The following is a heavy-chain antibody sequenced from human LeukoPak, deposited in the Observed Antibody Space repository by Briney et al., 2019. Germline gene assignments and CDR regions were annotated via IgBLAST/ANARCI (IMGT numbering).Heavy chain of an antibody. D-gene: IGHD2-15*01. Sequence: PGESLKISCKGSGYSFTSYWISWVRQMPGKGLEWMGRIDPSDSYTNYSPSFQGHVTISADKSISTAYLQWSSLKASDTAMYYCARRGLLGYCSGASCYDAFDIWGQGIMVTVSS. CDR1: GYSFTSYW. V-gene: IGHV5-10-1*01. CDR2: IDPSDSYT. J-gene: IGHJ3*02. CDR3: ARRGLLGYCSGASCYDAFDI.